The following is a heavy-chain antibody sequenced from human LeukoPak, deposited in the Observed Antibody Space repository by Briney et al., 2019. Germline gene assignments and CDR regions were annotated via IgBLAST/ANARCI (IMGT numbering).Heavy chain of an antibody. D-gene: IGHD4-17*01. Sequence: ASVKVSCKASGYTFTGYYMHWVRLAPGQGLEWMGWINPNSGATNYAQKFQGRVTMTRDTSISTAYMELSSLRSEYTAVYYCARGITVTSFDYWGQGTLVTVSS. CDR1: GYTFTGYY. CDR3: ARGITVTSFDY. V-gene: IGHV1-2*02. CDR2: INPNSGAT. J-gene: IGHJ4*02.